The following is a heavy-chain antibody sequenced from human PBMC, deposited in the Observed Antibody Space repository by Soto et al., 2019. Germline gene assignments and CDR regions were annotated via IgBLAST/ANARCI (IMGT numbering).Heavy chain of an antibody. CDR3: VRTSLVVAAATREDY. D-gene: IGHD2-15*01. CDR1: GFXXXXXW. CDR2: INSDGSST. Sequence: EVQLVESGGGLXXXGGSXXLSCAASGFXXXXXWMHXXXQAPGKGLVWVSRINSDGSSTSYADSVKGRFTISRDNAKNTLYLQMNSLRAEDTAVYYCVRTSLVVAAATREDYWGQGTLVTVSS. V-gene: IGHV3-74*01. J-gene: IGHJ4*02.